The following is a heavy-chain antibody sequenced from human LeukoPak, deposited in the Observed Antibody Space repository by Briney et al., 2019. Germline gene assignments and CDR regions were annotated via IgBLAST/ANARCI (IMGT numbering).Heavy chain of an antibody. CDR2: IYTSGST. D-gene: IGHD3-10*01. CDR1: GGSFSGYY. CDR3: AGVYGSGSYYNGYYYYYMDV. J-gene: IGHJ6*03. Sequence: KPSETLSLTCAVYGGSFSGYYWSWIRQPAGKGLEWIGRIYTSGSTNYNPSLKSRVTMSVDTSKNQFSLKLSSVTAADTAVYYCAGVYGSGSYYNGYYYYYMDVWGKGTTVTISS. V-gene: IGHV4-59*10.